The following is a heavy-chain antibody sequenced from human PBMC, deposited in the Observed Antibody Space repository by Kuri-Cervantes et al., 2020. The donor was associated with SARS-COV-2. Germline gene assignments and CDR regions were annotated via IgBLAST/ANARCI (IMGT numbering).Heavy chain of an antibody. Sequence: GGSLRLSCAASGFTFSSYSMNWVRQAPGKGLEWVSSISSSSSYIYYADSVRGRFTISRDKSKNTLYLQMNSLRAGDTAVYYCARAPSILGATLGYFQQWGQGTLVTVSS. CDR2: ISSSSSYI. CDR1: GFTFSSYS. D-gene: IGHD1-26*01. V-gene: IGHV3-21*01. J-gene: IGHJ1*01. CDR3: ARAPSILGATLGYFQQ.